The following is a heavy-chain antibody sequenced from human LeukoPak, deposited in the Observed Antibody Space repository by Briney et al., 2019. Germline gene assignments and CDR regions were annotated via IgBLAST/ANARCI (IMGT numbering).Heavy chain of an antibody. J-gene: IGHJ4*02. CDR2: ISNSGITI. D-gene: IGHD6-19*01. CDR3: ARDSHSSGWYGLDY. CDR1: GFAFSSFA. Sequence: GGSLRLSCAVSGFAFSSFAMQWVRQAPGKGLEWVSYISNSGITIYYADSVKGRFTISRDNAKNSLYLQLNSLRAEDTAVYYCARDSHSSGWYGLDYWGQGTLVTVSS. V-gene: IGHV3-48*03.